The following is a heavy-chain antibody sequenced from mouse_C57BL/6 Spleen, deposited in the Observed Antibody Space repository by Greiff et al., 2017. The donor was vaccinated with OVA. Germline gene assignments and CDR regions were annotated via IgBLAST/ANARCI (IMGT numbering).Heavy chain of an antibody. CDR2: IDPSDSET. D-gene: IGHD1-1*01. CDR1: GYTFTSYW. V-gene: IGHV1-52*01. Sequence: VQLQQPGAELVRPGSSVKLSCKASGYTFTSYWMHWVKQRPIQGLEWIGNIDPSDSETHYNQKFKDKATLTVDKSSSTAYMQLSSLTSEDSAVYYCATGGSKRGLDYWGQGTTLTVSS. CDR3: ATGGSKRGLDY. J-gene: IGHJ2*01.